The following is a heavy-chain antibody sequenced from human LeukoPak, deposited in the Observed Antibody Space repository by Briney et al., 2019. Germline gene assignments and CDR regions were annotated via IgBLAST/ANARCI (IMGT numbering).Heavy chain of an antibody. Sequence: TGGSLRLSCAASGFTFSSYWMHWVRQAPGKGLVWVSRINSDGSSTNYADSVKGRFTISRDNAKNSLYLQMNSLRAEDTAIYYCAREDDWNYEDYWGQGTLVTVSS. D-gene: IGHD1-7*01. V-gene: IGHV3-74*01. CDR3: AREDDWNYEDY. CDR2: INSDGSST. CDR1: GFTFSSYW. J-gene: IGHJ4*02.